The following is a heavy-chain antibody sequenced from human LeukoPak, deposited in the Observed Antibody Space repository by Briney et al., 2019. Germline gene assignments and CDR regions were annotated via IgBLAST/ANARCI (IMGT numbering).Heavy chain of an antibody. Sequence: GASVKVSCKASGYTFTSYGISWVRQAPGQGLEWMGWISGYNGNTNYAQKLQGRVTMTTDTSTSTAYMELRSLRSDDTAVYYCASTYDSSGYYFSFDYWGQGTLVTVSS. J-gene: IGHJ4*02. CDR1: GYTFTSYG. CDR2: ISGYNGNT. V-gene: IGHV1-18*01. CDR3: ASTYDSSGYYFSFDY. D-gene: IGHD3-22*01.